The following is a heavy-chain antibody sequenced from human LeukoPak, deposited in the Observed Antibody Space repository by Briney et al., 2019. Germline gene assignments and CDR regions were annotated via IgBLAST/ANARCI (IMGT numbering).Heavy chain of an antibody. CDR2: IKYDGSEQ. CDR3: ARDYGWSFAN. CDR1: GFIFSSHW. D-gene: IGHD3-10*01. V-gene: IGHV3-7*03. Sequence: GGSLRLSCTSSGFIFSSHWMNWVRQAPGKGPEWVANIKYDGSEQYYVDSVKGRFSISRDNTKNLLYLQMNGLRVEDTAVYYCARDYGWSFANWGQGTLVTVSS. J-gene: IGHJ4*02.